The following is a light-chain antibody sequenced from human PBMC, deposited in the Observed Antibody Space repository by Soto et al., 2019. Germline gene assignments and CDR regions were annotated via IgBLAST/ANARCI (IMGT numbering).Light chain of an antibody. CDR2: KAS. Sequence: IQLTQSPSSLSASVGDRVTMTCRASQGIGSYLAWYQQKPGKAPKLLIYKASSLESGVPSRVSGSGSGTEFTLTIDSLQPDDFATYYCQEYKSYSWTFGQGTKVDI. V-gene: IGKV1-5*03. CDR1: QGIGSY. J-gene: IGKJ1*01. CDR3: QEYKSYSWT.